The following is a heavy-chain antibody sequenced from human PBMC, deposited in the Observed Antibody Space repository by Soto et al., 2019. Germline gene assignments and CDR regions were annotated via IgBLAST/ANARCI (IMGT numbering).Heavy chain of an antibody. V-gene: IGHV3-48*03. J-gene: IGHJ6*02. Sequence: GSLRLSCAASGFTFSSYEMNWVRQAPGKGLEWVSYISSSGSTIYYADSVKGRFTISRDNDKDSLYLQMNSLRAEDTAVYYCARANRHQGHYYYYGMDVWGQGNTVTVSS. CDR1: GFTFSSYE. CDR2: ISSSGSTI. CDR3: ARANRHQGHYYYYGMDV.